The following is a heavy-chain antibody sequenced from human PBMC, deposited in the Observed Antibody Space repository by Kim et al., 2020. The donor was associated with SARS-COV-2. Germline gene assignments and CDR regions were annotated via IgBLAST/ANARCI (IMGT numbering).Heavy chain of an antibody. CDR1: GFTFTSRV. Sequence: GGSLRLSCAASGFTFTSRVMSWVRQAPGKGLEWVSTISYTGDSTYYAASVRGRFTISRDNSKNTLYLEMSSLRADDTAIYYCATTSIVVRDVFHFDFWGQGTLVTVSS. CDR2: ISYTGDST. CDR3: ATTSIVVRDVFHFDF. J-gene: IGHJ4*02. V-gene: IGHV3-23*01. D-gene: IGHD3-10*01.